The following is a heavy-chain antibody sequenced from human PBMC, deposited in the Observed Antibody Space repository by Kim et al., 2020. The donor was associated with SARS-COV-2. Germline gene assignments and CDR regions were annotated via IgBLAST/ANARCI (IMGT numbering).Heavy chain of an antibody. D-gene: IGHD3-9*01. CDR3: AKDQAHYDILTGLDY. V-gene: IGHV3-30*18. CDR1: GFTFSTYA. Sequence: GGSLRLSCATFGFTFSTYAMHWVRQAPGKGLEYVALISYDGSKTYYGDSVKGRFTISRDNSKNTLSLQMNSLRAEDTAVYYCAKDQAHYDILTGLDYWGQGPLVAVSS. CDR2: ISYDGSKT. J-gene: IGHJ4*02.